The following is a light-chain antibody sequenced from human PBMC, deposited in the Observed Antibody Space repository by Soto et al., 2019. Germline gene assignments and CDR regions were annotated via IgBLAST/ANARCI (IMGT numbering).Light chain of an antibody. CDR3: QQYDNSIN. CDR2: GAS. Sequence: EIVLTQSPGTLSLSPGETATLSCRASQSVSSNNLACYHQKPGQTARLLIYGASIRDTGIPDRFSGSGSGTDFTLTISSLEPEDFAVYYCQQYDNSINFGQRTRLEIE. CDR1: QSVSSNN. J-gene: IGKJ5*01. V-gene: IGKV3-20*01.